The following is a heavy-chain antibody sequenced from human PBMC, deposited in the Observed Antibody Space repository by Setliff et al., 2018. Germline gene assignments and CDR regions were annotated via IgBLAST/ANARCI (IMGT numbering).Heavy chain of an antibody. Sequence: SETLSLTCTVSGGSISSSSYYWGWIRQPPGKGLEWIGSIYYSGSTYYNPSLKSRVTISVDTSKKQFSLKLSSVTAADTAVYYCARVSQLVVLSLYYYYGMDVWGQGTTVTVSS. CDR2: IYYSGST. J-gene: IGHJ6*02. CDR3: ARVSQLVVLSLYYYYGMDV. CDR1: GGSISSSSYY. V-gene: IGHV4-39*07. D-gene: IGHD6-6*01.